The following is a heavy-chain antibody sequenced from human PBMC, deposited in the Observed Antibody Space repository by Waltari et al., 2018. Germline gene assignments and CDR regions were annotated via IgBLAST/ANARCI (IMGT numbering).Heavy chain of an antibody. CDR1: GFTFSRYG. Sequence: QVQLVESGGGVVQPGGSLRLSCAASGFTFSRYGMHWVRQAPGKGLEWVAFIRYDGSNKYYADSVKGRFTISRDNSKNTLYLQMNSLRAEDTAVYYCAKESPRDSSGFDYWGQGTLVTVSS. J-gene: IGHJ4*02. CDR2: IRYDGSNK. V-gene: IGHV3-30*02. D-gene: IGHD6-19*01. CDR3: AKESPRDSSGFDY.